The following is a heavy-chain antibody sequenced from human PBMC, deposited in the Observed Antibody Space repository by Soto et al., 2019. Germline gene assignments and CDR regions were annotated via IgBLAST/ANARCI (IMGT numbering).Heavy chain of an antibody. CDR3: TRSNNWNYEYYFDY. D-gene: IGHD1-7*01. J-gene: IGHJ4*02. V-gene: IGHV2-70*01. Sequence: SGPTLVNPKQTLILTCAFSGFSLSRKGMSVSWIRQPPGKALEILALIDWEEEKFYSPSLRTRLTVSKDTSKSQVVLTLTNVDPVDTATYYCTRSNNWNYEYYFDYWGQGTLVTVYS. CDR1: GFSLSRKGMS. CDR2: IDWEEEK.